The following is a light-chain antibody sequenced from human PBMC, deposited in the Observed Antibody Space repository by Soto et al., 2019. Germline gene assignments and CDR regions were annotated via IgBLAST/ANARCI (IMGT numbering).Light chain of an antibody. J-gene: IGKJ4*01. Sequence: EIVMTQSPATLSVSPGERATLSCRASRNINRKLAWYQQKPGQAPRLLIYGASTRATGIPARFSGSGSGTEFTLTISSLQSEDFAVYYCQQYYDYPPLIFGGGTKVEIK. CDR1: RNINRK. CDR2: GAS. V-gene: IGKV3-15*01. CDR3: QQYYDYPPLI.